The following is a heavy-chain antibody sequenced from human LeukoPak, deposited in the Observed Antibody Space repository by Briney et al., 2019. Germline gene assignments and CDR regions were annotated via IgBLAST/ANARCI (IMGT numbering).Heavy chain of an antibody. CDR1: TVSGSSGNF. J-gene: IGHJ4*02. Sequence: ASETLSLTCALSTVSGSSGNFWSWVRHPPGEGLEWIGEVHKSGRTNYNPSLKTRVTISIDASKNQLSLELTSVTAADTAVYYCARELLGAPTPGAYWGQGTRVTVSS. CDR3: ARELLGAPTPGAY. D-gene: IGHD1-26*01. V-gene: IGHV4-4*02. CDR2: VHKSGRT.